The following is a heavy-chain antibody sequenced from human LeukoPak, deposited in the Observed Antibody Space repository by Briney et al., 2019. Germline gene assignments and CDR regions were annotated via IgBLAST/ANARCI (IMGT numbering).Heavy chain of an antibody. J-gene: IGHJ4*02. Sequence: PGGSLRLSCVASGFTVSSNYMSWVRQAPGKGLEWVSVIYSGGSTYYADSVKGRFTISRDNSKNTLYLQMNSLRAEDTALYYCAKEGGAAAFDYWGQGTLVTVSS. V-gene: IGHV3-53*05. CDR3: AKEGGAAAFDY. CDR1: GFTVSSNY. CDR2: IYSGGST. D-gene: IGHD6-13*01.